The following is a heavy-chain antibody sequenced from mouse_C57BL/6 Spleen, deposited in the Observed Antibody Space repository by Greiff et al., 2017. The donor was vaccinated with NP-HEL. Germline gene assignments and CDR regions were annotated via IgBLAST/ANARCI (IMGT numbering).Heavy chain of an antibody. J-gene: IGHJ2*01. CDR3: TRSDYSNYFDY. D-gene: IGHD2-5*01. CDR1: GYTFTDYE. Sequence: QVQLKESGAELVRPGASVTLSCKASGYTFTDYEMHWVKQTPVHGLEWIGAIDPETGGTAYNQKFKGKAILTADKSSSTAYMELRSLTSEDSAVYYCTRSDYSNYFDYGGQGTTLTVSS. V-gene: IGHV1-15*01. CDR2: IDPETGGT.